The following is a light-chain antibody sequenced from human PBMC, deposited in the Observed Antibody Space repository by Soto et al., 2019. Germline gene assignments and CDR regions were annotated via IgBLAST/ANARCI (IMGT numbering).Light chain of an antibody. CDR2: DAS. CDR1: QSISTD. V-gene: IGKV3-11*01. CDR3: QQRSNWPIT. J-gene: IGKJ5*01. Sequence: EIVMTQSPSTLSLSPGKRATLSCTASQSISTDLAWYQQKPGQAPRLLIYDASNRHTGIPARFSGSGSGTDFTLTISSLEPEDFAVYYCQQRSNWPITFGQGTRLEIK.